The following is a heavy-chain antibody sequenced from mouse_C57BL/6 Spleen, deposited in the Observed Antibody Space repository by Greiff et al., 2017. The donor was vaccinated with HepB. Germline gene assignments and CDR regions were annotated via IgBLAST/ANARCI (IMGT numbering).Heavy chain of an antibody. Sequence: EVMLVESGGGLVKPGGSLKLSCAASGFTFSDYGMHWVRQAPEKGLEWVAYISSGSSTIYYADTVKGRITISRDNAKKTLFLQMTSLRSEDTAMYYCAREGYSNLFAYWGQGTLVTVSA. CDR3: AREGYSNLFAY. CDR1: GFTFSDYG. J-gene: IGHJ3*01. CDR2: ISSGSSTI. D-gene: IGHD2-5*01. V-gene: IGHV5-17*01.